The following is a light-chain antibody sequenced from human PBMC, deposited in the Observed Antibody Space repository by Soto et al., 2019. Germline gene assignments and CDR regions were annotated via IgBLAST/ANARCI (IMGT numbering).Light chain of an antibody. CDR2: KAS. Sequence: DIQMTQSPSTLSASIGDRVTITCRASQTINSWLAWYQQKPGRAPKLLISKASRLESGVPSRFSGSGSGTEFTLTISSLQSDDIATYYCQQYETYSGTLVQGTKVEIK. J-gene: IGKJ1*01. V-gene: IGKV1-5*03. CDR1: QTINSW. CDR3: QQYETYSGT.